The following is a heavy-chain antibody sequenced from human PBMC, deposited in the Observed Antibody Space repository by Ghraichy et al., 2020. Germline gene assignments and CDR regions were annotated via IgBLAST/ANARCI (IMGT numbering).Heavy chain of an antibody. D-gene: IGHD2-15*01. CDR1: GFTFSNAW. Sequence: GESLNISCAASGFTFSNAWMSWVRQAPGKGLEWVGRIKSKTDGGTTDYAAPVKGRFTISRDDSKNTLYLQMNSLKTEDTAVYYCTGYCSGGSCYVALYYYGMDVWGQGTTVTVSS. V-gene: IGHV3-15*01. J-gene: IGHJ6*02. CDR3: TGYCSGGSCYVALYYYGMDV. CDR2: IKSKTDGGTT.